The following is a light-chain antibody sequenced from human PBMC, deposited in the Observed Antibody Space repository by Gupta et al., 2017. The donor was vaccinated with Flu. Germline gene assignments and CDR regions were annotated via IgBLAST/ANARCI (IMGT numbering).Light chain of an antibody. J-gene: IGKJ1*01. CDR1: QGLVYSDGNTY. CDR3: RQGAHWPWA. CDR2: QVS. Sequence: DVVMTQSPLSLPVTLGQPASISCRSSQGLVYSDGNTYLHWFQQRPGQSPRRLIYQVSYRDSGVPDRFSGSGSGTDFTLKISRVEAEDDGIYFCRQGAHWPWAFGQGTTVEIK. V-gene: IGKV2-30*01.